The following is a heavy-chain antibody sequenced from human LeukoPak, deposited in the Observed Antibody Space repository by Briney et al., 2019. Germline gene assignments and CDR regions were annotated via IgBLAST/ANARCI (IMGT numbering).Heavy chain of an antibody. CDR3: AKSRNYGDYEYYFDY. V-gene: IGHV3-30*18. CDR2: ISYDGSNK. CDR1: GFTFSSYG. J-gene: IGHJ4*02. Sequence: AGGSLRLSCADSGFTFSSYGMHWVRQAPGKGLEWVAVISYDGSNKYYADSVKGRFTISRDNSKNTLYLQMNSLRAEDTAVYYCAKSRNYGDYEYYFDYWGQGTLVTVSS. D-gene: IGHD4-17*01.